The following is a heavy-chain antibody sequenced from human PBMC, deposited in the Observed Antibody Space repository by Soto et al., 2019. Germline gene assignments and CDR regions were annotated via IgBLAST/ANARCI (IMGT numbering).Heavy chain of an antibody. CDR1: GFTFSSYA. CDR2: ISGSGGST. Sequence: PGGSLRLSCAASGFTFSSYAMSWVRQAPGKGLEWVSAISGSGGSTYYADSVKGRFTISRDNSKNTLYLQMNSLRAEDTAVYYCAKLPSSGWHFEYYFDYWGQGTLVTVSS. V-gene: IGHV3-23*01. J-gene: IGHJ4*02. CDR3: AKLPSSGWHFEYYFDY. D-gene: IGHD6-19*01.